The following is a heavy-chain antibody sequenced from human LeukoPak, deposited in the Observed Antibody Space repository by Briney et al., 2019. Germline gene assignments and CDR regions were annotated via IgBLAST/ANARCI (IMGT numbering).Heavy chain of an antibody. V-gene: IGHV1-8*01. Sequence: ASVKVSCKASGYTFTSYDINWVRQATGQGLEWMGWMNPNSGNTGYAQKFQGRVTMTRNTSISTAYMELSSLRPEDTAVYYCARGRILYSTPRLFDPWGQGTLVTVSS. J-gene: IGHJ5*02. CDR3: ARGRILYSTPRLFDP. CDR1: GYTFTSYD. CDR2: MNPNSGNT. D-gene: IGHD2-8*01.